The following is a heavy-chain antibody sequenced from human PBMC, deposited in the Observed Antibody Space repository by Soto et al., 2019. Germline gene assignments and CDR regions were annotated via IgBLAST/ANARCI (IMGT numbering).Heavy chain of an antibody. J-gene: IGHJ2*01. CDR2: ISYDGSNK. CDR3: AKGVLVTTGDWYFDL. V-gene: IGHV3-30*18. D-gene: IGHD4-17*01. CDR1: GFTFSSYG. Sequence: GGSLRLSCAASGFTFSSYGMHWVRQAPGKGLEWVAVISYDGSNKYYADSVKGRFTISRDNSKNTLYLQMNSLRAEDTAVYYCAKGVLVTTGDWYFDLWGRGTLVTVSS.